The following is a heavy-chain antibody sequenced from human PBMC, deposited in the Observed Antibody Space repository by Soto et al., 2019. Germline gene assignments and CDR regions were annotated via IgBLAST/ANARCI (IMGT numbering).Heavy chain of an antibody. Sequence: GGSLRLSCAASGFTFSSYSMNWVRQAPGKGLEWVSSISSSSSYIYYADSVKGRFTISRDNAKNSLYLQMNSLRAEDTAVYYCARDLEPLELLSPEFDYWGQGTLVTVSS. CDR2: ISSSSSYI. V-gene: IGHV3-21*01. CDR3: ARDLEPLELLSPEFDY. CDR1: GFTFSSYS. J-gene: IGHJ4*02. D-gene: IGHD2-2*01.